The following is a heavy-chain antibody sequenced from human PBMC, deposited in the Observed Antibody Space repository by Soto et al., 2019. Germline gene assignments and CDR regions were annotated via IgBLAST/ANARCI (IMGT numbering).Heavy chain of an antibody. CDR2: ISYDGSNK. CDR1: GFTFSHYG. D-gene: IGHD1-26*01. Sequence: GGSLRLSCAASGFTFSHYGIHWVRQVPGKGLEWLAVISYDGSNKHYADSVKGRFTVSRDNSKNTLYLQMNSLRAEDTAVYFCARYSGKYQGPIDYWGQGTLVTVSS. V-gene: IGHV3-30*03. J-gene: IGHJ4*02. CDR3: ARYSGKYQGPIDY.